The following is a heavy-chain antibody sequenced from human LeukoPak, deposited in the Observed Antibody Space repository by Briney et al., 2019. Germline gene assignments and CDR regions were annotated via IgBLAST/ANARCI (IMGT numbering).Heavy chain of an antibody. J-gene: IGHJ4*02. D-gene: IGHD2-15*01. CDR1: GYTFTGYY. Sequence: ASVKVSCKASGYTFTGYYMHWVRQAPGRGLEWMGRINPNSGGTNCAQKFQERVTITRDMSTSTAYMELSSLRSEDTAVYYCAAKEADNSDYWGQGTLVTVSS. CDR2: INPNSGGT. V-gene: IGHV1-2*06. CDR3: AAKEADNSDY.